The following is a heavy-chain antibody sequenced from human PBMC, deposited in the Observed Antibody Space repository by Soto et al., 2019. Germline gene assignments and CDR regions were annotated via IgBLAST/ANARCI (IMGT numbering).Heavy chain of an antibody. J-gene: IGHJ6*02. CDR3: ARRFDFWSGARSYYYGLDV. CDR1: GYSFTSYL. D-gene: IGHD3-3*01. Sequence: GESLKISCKGSGYSFTSYLIVWVRQMPGKGLELMGNIYPGDSDTRYSPSFQGQVTISADKSISTAYLQWSSMKASDTAMYYRARRFDFWSGARSYYYGLDVCGQGPTVTVSS. V-gene: IGHV5-51*01. CDR2: IYPGDSDT.